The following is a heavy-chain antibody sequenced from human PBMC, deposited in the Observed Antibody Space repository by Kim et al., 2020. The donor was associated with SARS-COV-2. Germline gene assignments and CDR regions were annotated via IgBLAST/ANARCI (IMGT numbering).Heavy chain of an antibody. D-gene: IGHD6-13*01. V-gene: IGHV3-30-3*01. Sequence: GGSLRLSCAASGFTFSSYAMHWVRQAPGKGLEWVAVISYDGSNKYYADSVKGRFTISRDNSKNTLYLQMNSLRAEDTAVYYCAQQLAPEGAFDIWGQGTMVTVSS. CDR1: GFTFSSYA. CDR2: ISYDGSNK. J-gene: IGHJ3*02. CDR3: AQQLAPEGAFDI.